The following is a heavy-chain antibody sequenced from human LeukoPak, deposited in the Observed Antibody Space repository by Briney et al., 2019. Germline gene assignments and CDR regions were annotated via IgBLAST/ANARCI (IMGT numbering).Heavy chain of an antibody. V-gene: IGHV4-4*07. D-gene: IGHD1-7*01. J-gene: IGHJ4*02. Sequence: PSETLSLTCTVCGASISDYFWNWIRQPAGRGLGWIGRIDTSGTAKYNSSLKSRVTISVDTSKNQFSLRLSSAAAADTAIYYCARGTKKTVYHTLDYWGQGILVTVPS. CDR3: ARGTKKTVYHTLDY. CDR1: GASISDYF. CDR2: IDTSGTA.